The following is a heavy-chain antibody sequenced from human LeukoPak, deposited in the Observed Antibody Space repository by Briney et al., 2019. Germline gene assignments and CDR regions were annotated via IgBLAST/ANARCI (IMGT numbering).Heavy chain of an antibody. D-gene: IGHD5-18*01. V-gene: IGHV3-48*01. CDR1: GFTFSSYS. CDR3: ARGRQGYHFDY. CDR2: ISSSGGDT. Sequence: PGGSLRLSCAASGFTFSSYSMDWVRQAPGKGLEWVSYISSSGGDTHYTDSVKGRFTISRDNAKNSLYLQMNSLRAEDTAVYYCARGRQGYHFDYWGQGALVTVSS. J-gene: IGHJ4*02.